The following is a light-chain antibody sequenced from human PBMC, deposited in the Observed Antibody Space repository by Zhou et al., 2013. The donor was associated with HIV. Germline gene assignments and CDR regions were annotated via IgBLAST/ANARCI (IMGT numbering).Light chain of an antibody. V-gene: IGLV2-14*03. J-gene: IGLJ1*01. CDR3: SSFASSNVVV. CDR2: DVS. CDR1: SSDIGGYNY. Sequence: QSALTQPPSASGSPGQSVTISCTGTSSDIGGYNYVSWYRQHPGKAPKLMIYDVSNRPSGVSIRFSGSKSGNTASLTISGLQAEDEADYYCSSFASSNVVVFGTGTKVTVL.